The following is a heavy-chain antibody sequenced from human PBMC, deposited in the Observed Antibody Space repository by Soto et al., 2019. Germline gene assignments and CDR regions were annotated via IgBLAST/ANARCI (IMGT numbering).Heavy chain of an antibody. V-gene: IGHV4-30-4*01. CDR2: IYHGGST. Sequence: QVQLQESGPGLVRPSQTLSLTCTVSGDSISSGDSCWSWIRQPPAKGLEWIGHIYHGGSTYNNPSLTRRVTISVDTSKTQFSLKLSSVSAADTAVYYCARGPSGDKVDYWGQGTLVTVSS. CDR3: ARGPSGDKVDY. D-gene: IGHD7-27*01. CDR1: GDSISSGDSC. J-gene: IGHJ4*02.